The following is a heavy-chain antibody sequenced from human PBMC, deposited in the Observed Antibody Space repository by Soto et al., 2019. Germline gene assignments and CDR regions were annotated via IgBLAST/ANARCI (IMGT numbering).Heavy chain of an antibody. D-gene: IGHD6-13*01. CDR3: ARGWRSSWSYYYYGMDV. V-gene: IGHV4-30-4*01. CDR1: GGSISSGDYY. Sequence: SETLSLTCTVSGGSISSGDYYWSWIRQPPGKGLEGIGYIYYSGSTYYNPSPKSRVTISVDTSKNQFSLKQSSVTAADTAVYYCARGWRSSWSYYYYGMDVWGQGTTVTVSS. CDR2: IYYSGST. J-gene: IGHJ6*02.